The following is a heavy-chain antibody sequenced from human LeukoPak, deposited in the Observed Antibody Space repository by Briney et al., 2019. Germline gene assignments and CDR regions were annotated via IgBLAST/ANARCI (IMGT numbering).Heavy chain of an antibody. CDR2: IIPIFGTA. CDR3: ASSAKTGGYYYYGMDV. J-gene: IGHJ6*02. Sequence: SVTVSCTASGGTFSSYAISWVRQAPGQGLEWMGGIIPIFGTANYAQKFQGRVTITADESTSTAYMELSSLRSEDTAVYYCASSAKTGGYYYYGMDVWGQGTTVTVSS. V-gene: IGHV1-69*01. CDR1: GGTFSSYA.